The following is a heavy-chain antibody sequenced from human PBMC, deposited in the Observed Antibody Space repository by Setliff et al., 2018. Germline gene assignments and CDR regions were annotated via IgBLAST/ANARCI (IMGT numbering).Heavy chain of an antibody. Sequence: PSETLSLTCTVSGDSILDTSSYWGWFRWPPGKGLEWLGTIYYTGATFDHPSLKSRLTMSIDTSKNQFSLNLKSVAAADTAIYYCARHTAVNISPSGLGYWYIDVWAGGTPVTVSS. D-gene: IGHD2-21*01. CDR3: ARHTAVNISPSGLGYWYIDV. CDR1: GDSILDTSSY. CDR2: IYYTGAT. J-gene: IGHJ6*03. V-gene: IGHV4-39*01.